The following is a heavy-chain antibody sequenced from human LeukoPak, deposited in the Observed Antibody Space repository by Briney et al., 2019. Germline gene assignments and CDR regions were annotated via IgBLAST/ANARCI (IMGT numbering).Heavy chain of an antibody. CDR1: ASSFSIYA. CDR3: AKCGDFIAASYNWFDP. D-gene: IGHD6-13*01. V-gene: IGHV1-69*01. J-gene: IGHJ5*02. CDR2: IIPICGRA. Sequence: SVSLTFNCSASSFSIYAFSWVRQRPAPGLEWVGVIIPICGRANYAQKFPGRVRITAAESTSTAYMELRSMSSEDTAVYYCAKCGDFIAASYNWFDPWGPGTLVTVSS.